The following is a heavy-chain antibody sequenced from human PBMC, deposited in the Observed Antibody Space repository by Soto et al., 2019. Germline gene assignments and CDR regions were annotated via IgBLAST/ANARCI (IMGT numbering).Heavy chain of an antibody. CDR3: AKVTIFGVVDY. D-gene: IGHD3-3*01. J-gene: IGHJ4*02. CDR1: GFTFSRDA. V-gene: IGHV3-23*01. CDR2: INNSGAST. Sequence: EVQLLESGGGLVQPGGSLRLSCTASGFTFSRDAMSWVRQALGKGLEWVATINNSGASTNYADSVKGRFTISRDNSKNTLYVQMSSLRANDTAVYYCAKVTIFGVVDYWGQGTLVTVSS.